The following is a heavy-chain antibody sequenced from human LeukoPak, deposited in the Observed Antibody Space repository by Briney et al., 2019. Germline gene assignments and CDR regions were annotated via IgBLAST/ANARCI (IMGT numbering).Heavy chain of an antibody. CDR1: GFTFSSCG. V-gene: IGHV3-30*02. CDR3: ARDLTERKYYIAF. J-gene: IGHJ4*02. CDR2: MGYSGSDI. Sequence: GGARRLCREPTGFTFSSCGMHWGPQAQGGGLEWVAYMGYSGSDIYYADSVKGRFTISRDNSKNTVHLQLSSLRAADTALYSCARDLTERKYYIAFWGQGTLVTVSS. D-gene: IGHD2-8*02.